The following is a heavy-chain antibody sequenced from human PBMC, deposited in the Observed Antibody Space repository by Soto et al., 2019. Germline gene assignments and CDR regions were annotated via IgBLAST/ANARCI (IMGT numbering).Heavy chain of an antibody. CDR1: GFTFSSYG. CDR2: IWYDGSNK. V-gene: IGHV3-33*01. CDR3: ARVGVVAATLIGYGMDV. Sequence: QVQLVESGGGVVQPGRSLRLSCAASGFTFSSYGMHWVRQAPGKGLEWVAVIWYDGSNKYYADSVKGRFTISRDNSKNTLYLQMSSLRAEDTAVYYCARVGVVAATLIGYGMDVWGQGTTVTVSS. D-gene: IGHD2-15*01. J-gene: IGHJ6*02.